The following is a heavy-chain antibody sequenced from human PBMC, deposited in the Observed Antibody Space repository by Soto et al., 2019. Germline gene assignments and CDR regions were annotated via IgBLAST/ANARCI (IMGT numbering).Heavy chain of an antibody. J-gene: IGHJ4*02. CDR2: ISYHGSNT. V-gene: IGHV3-30*18. D-gene: IGHD3-22*01. CDR1: GFSCGTEG. CDR3: AKTPPNYSATRGYYPH. Sequence: PGGCVGLGCVASGFSCGTEGLHWVREASGKGLAWVAVISYHGSNTYYADSVKGRFTISRDNSKNTLSLQMNSLRAEDTAVYYCAKTPPNYSATRGYYPHWGQGT.